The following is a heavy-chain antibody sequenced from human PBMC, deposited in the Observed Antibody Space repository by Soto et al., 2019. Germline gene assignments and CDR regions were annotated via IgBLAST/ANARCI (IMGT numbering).Heavy chain of an antibody. J-gene: IGHJ4*02. CDR1: GFTFSSYA. Sequence: EVQLLESGGGLVQPGGSLRLSCAASGFTFSSYAMSWVRPAPGKGLEWVSAISGSGGSTYYADSVKGRFTISRDNSKNTLYLQMNSLRAEDTAVDYCAKDVITVGVIYYFDYWCQGTLVTVSS. CDR3: AKDVITVGVIYYFDY. D-gene: IGHD3-10*01. CDR2: ISGSGGST. V-gene: IGHV3-23*01.